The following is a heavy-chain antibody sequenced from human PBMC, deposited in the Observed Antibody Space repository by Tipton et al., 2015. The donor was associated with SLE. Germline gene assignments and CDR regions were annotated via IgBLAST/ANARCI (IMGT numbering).Heavy chain of an antibody. Sequence: SLRLSCAASGFTFSNYAMHWVRQAPGKGLEWVAVISYDGSYRYYSDSVKGRFTISRDNSKNTLYLQMNSLRAEDTAVYFCARDPEGGRSWYSLDYWGLGTLVTVSP. V-gene: IGHV3-30*04. CDR1: GFTFSNYA. CDR2: ISYDGSYR. D-gene: IGHD6-13*01. CDR3: ARDPEGGRSWYSLDY. J-gene: IGHJ4*02.